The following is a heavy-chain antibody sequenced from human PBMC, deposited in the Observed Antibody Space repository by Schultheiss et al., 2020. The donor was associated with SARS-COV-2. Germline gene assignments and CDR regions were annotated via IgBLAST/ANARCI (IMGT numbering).Heavy chain of an antibody. J-gene: IGHJ5*02. Sequence: WGSLRLSCIVSGGSIINNNYYWGWIRQPPGKGLEWIGYIYLSGTSYYNPSLKSRVTISVDTSKNQFSLKLSSVTAADTAVYYCARQILVTAAGTGFNWFDPWGQGTLVTVSS. CDR3: ARQILVTAAGTGFNWFDP. D-gene: IGHD6-13*01. V-gene: IGHV4-39*07. CDR2: IYLSGTS. CDR1: GGSIINNNYY.